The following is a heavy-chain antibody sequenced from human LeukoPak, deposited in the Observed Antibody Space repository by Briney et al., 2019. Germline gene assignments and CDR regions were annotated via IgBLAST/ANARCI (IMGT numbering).Heavy chain of an antibody. V-gene: IGHV1-2*02. Sequence: EASVKVSCKASGYTFTGYYMHCVRQAPGQGLEWMGWINPNSGGTNYAQKFQGRVTMTRDTSISTAYMELSRLRSDDTAVYYCARDVDCSSTSCYTRFDPWGQGTLVTVSS. CDR2: INPNSGGT. CDR3: ARDVDCSSTSCYTRFDP. D-gene: IGHD2-2*02. J-gene: IGHJ5*02. CDR1: GYTFTGYY.